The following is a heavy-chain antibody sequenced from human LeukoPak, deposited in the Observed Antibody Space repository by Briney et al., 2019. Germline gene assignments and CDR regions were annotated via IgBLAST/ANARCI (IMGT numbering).Heavy chain of an antibody. Sequence: TLSLTCAVSGGSISSGGYSWSWIRQPPGKGLEWIGYIYHSGSTYYNPSLKSRVTISVDTSKNQFSLKLSSVTAADTAVYYCARDHFLGGNFDYWGQGTLVTVSS. V-gene: IGHV4-30-2*01. CDR3: ARDHFLGGNFDY. D-gene: IGHD1-26*01. CDR1: GGSISSGGYS. J-gene: IGHJ4*02. CDR2: IYHSGST.